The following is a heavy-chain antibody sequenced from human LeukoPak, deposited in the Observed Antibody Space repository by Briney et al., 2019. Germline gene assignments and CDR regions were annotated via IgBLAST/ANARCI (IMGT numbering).Heavy chain of an antibody. J-gene: IGHJ4*02. V-gene: IGHV4-4*07. CDR1: GGSISSYY. CDR3: ARDGIAAAGTAYFDY. D-gene: IGHD6-13*01. CDR2: IYTSGST. Sequence: SETLSLTCTVSGGSISSYYWSWIRQPAGKGLEWIGRIYTSGSTNYNPSLKSRVTMSVDTSKNQFSLKLSSVTAADTAVYYCARDGIAAAGTAYFDYWGQGTLVTVYS.